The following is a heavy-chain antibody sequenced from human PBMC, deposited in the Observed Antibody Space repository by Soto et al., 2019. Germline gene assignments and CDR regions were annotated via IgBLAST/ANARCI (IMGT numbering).Heavy chain of an antibody. CDR3: AKVVVAATRHTDFDS. CDR2: IYYDGST. CDR1: GGPINSNNYY. V-gene: IGHV4-39*02. D-gene: IGHD2-15*01. Sequence: SETLSLTCTVSGGPINSNNYYWAWIRQPPGKGLAWIASIYYDGSTYYNPSLKSRVSISVDTSKNHFSLKLTSATAADTAVYYCAKVVVAATRHTDFDSWGQGTLVTVS. J-gene: IGHJ4*02.